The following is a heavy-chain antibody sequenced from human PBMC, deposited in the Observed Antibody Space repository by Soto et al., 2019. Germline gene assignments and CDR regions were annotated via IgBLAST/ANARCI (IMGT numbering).Heavy chain of an antibody. D-gene: IGHD6-13*01. CDR2: TYHSGTT. CDR1: GDSINNSHW. CDR3: AREVNSSPARGPNWFDP. V-gene: IGHV4-4*02. Sequence: QVQLQESGPGLVEPSGTLSLTCAVSGDSINNSHWWSWVRQTLGKGPAWIGETYHSGTTNYNPTLKTGVTISTDKSKNQFSLKMTSVTAADTAVDYWAREVNSSPARGPNWFDPWGQGTLVTVSS. J-gene: IGHJ5*02.